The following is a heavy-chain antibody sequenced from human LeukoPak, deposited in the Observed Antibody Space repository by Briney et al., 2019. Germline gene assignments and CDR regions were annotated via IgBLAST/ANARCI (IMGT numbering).Heavy chain of an antibody. CDR3: ASDMSTVTNSPYN. Sequence: GGSLRLSCAASGFTFSTYSMNWVRQAPGKGLVWVSRMDSDGSSINYADSVKGRFTISRDNAKNTLYLQMNSLRVEDTAVYYCASDMSTVTNSPYNWGQGTLVTVSS. V-gene: IGHV3-74*01. CDR2: MDSDGSSI. J-gene: IGHJ4*02. CDR1: GFTFSTYS. D-gene: IGHD4-17*01.